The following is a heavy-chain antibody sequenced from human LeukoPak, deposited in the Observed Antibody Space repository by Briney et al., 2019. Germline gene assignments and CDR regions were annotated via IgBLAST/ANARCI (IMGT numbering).Heavy chain of an antibody. CDR3: ARDSAPYCGGDCYSNWFDP. Sequence: ASVKVSCKASGYTFTSYAMHWVRQAPGQRLEWMGWINAGNGNTKYSQKFQGRVTITRDTSASTAYMELSSLRSEDTAVYYCARDSAPYCGGDCYSNWFDPWGQGTLVTVS. J-gene: IGHJ5*02. CDR1: GYTFTSYA. D-gene: IGHD2-21*02. CDR2: INAGNGNT. V-gene: IGHV1-3*01.